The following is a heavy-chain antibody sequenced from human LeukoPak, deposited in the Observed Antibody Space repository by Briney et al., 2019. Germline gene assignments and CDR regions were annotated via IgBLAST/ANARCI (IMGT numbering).Heavy chain of an antibody. V-gene: IGHV3-7*01. CDR1: GFTFSGYW. J-gene: IGHJ4*02. CDR3: ARVGAMVDY. CDR2: IKQDGSEK. Sequence: GGSLRLSCAASGFTFSGYWMSWVRQAPGKGLEWVANIKQDGSEKYYVDSVKGRFTISRDNAKNSLYLQMNSLRAEDTAVYYCARVGAMVDYWGQGTLVTVSS. D-gene: IGHD1-26*01.